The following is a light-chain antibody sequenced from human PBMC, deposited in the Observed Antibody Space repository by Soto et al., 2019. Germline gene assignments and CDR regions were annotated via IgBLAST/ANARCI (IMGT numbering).Light chain of an antibody. Sequence: IVLTQSPGTLSLSPGDRATLSCRASQSVSRSSLAWYQQKPGLAPRLLVDGASSRATGIPDRISGSGSGTDFTLTISRLEPEDCAVYDCQQYGSSPYTFGQGTKLESK. CDR1: QSVSRSS. V-gene: IGKV3-20*01. CDR3: QQYGSSPYT. CDR2: GAS. J-gene: IGKJ2*01.